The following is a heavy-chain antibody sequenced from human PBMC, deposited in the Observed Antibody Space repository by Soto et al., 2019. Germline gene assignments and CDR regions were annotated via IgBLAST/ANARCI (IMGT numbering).Heavy chain of an antibody. Sequence: QVQLVQSGAEVKKPGSSVKVSCKASGGTFSSYTISWVRQAPGQGLEWMGRIIPILGIANYAQKFQARVTITADKSTSNAYMELSSLRSEDTAGYYWASDDPTVTTSWFGPWGQGTLVTVSS. D-gene: IGHD4-17*01. CDR2: IIPILGIA. CDR3: ASDDPTVTTSWFGP. V-gene: IGHV1-69*02. J-gene: IGHJ5*02. CDR1: GGTFSSYT.